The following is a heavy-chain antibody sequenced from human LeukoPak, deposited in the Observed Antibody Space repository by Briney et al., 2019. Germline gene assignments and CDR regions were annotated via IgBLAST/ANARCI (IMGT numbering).Heavy chain of an antibody. CDR1: GFTFSRFA. CDR2: ISDSAGTT. V-gene: IGHV3-23*01. Sequence: GGSLRLSCAASGFTFSRFAMSWVRQAPGKGLEWVSAISDSAGTTNYADSVKGRFSISRDNSKNTLYLQMNSLRAEDTAVYYCAKWGDYSFDYWGQGTLVTVSS. J-gene: IGHJ4*02. D-gene: IGHD4-17*01. CDR3: AKWGDYSFDY.